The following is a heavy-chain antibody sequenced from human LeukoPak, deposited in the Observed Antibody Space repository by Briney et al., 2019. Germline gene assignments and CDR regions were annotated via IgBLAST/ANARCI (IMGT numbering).Heavy chain of an antibody. CDR2: FSASGGST. CDR1: GFTFSSYA. J-gene: IGHJ4*02. V-gene: IGHV3-23*01. D-gene: IGHD3-10*01. CDR3: VRGDGWFGELLNFDN. Sequence: GGSLRLSCAASGFTFSSYAMSWVRQAPGKGLEWGSSFSASGGSTYYAESVKGRFTISRDNSKNTLYLQMNSLRDEDTAVYYCVRGDGWFGELLNFDNWGQGTLVTVSS.